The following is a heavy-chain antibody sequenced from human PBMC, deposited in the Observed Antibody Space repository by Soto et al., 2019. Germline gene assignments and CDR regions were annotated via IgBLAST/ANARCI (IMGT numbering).Heavy chain of an antibody. Sequence: GGSLRLSCAASGFTFSSYWMSWVRQAPGKGLEWVANIIEDGREKYYVDSVRSRFTISRDNVKISLYLQMNSLRAEDTAVYYCAKRFMTSGTYVFFDYWGQGTPVTVSS. D-gene: IGHD1-26*01. CDR3: AKRFMTSGTYVFFDY. J-gene: IGHJ4*01. CDR2: IIEDGREK. CDR1: GFTFSSYW. V-gene: IGHV3-7*01.